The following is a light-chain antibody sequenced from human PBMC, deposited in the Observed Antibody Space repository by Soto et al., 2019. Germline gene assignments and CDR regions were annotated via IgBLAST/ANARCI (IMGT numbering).Light chain of an antibody. V-gene: IGLV2-8*01. CDR3: SAYADINNLEVV. J-gene: IGLJ2*01. Sequence: QSVLTQPPSASGSPGQSVTISCTGTSSDVGSCKYVSWYQQHPGKAPKLIIYEVIKRPSGVLYLFSGSKSGNTASLTVSRLQAEDESDYYCSAYADINNLEVVFGGGTKLTVL. CDR2: EVI. CDR1: SSDVGSCKY.